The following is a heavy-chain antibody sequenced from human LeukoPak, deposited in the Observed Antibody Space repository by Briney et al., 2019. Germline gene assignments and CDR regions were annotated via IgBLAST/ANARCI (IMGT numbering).Heavy chain of an antibody. Sequence: GGSLRLSRSASGFTFSSYWMHWVRQAPGKGLVWVSRINSDGSSTSYADSVKGRFTISRDNAKNTPYLQMNSLRAEDTAVYYCARGGAAMAYYWGQGTLVTVSS. CDR1: GFTFSSYW. D-gene: IGHD5-18*01. V-gene: IGHV3-74*01. J-gene: IGHJ4*02. CDR3: ARGGAAMAYY. CDR2: INSDGSST.